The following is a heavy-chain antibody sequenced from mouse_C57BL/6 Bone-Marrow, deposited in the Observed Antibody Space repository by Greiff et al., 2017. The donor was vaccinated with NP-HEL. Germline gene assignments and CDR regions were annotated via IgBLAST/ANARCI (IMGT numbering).Heavy chain of an antibody. Sequence: QVQLQQSGPELVKPGASVKLSCKASGYTFTSYDINWVKQRPGQGLEWIGWIYPRDGSTKYNEKFKGKATLTVDTSSSTAYMELHSLTSEDSAVYFCESPLYYGSSYAWFAYWGQGTLVTVSA. V-gene: IGHV1-85*01. J-gene: IGHJ3*01. CDR2: IYPRDGST. CDR1: GYTFTSYD. CDR3: ESPLYYGSSYAWFAY. D-gene: IGHD1-1*01.